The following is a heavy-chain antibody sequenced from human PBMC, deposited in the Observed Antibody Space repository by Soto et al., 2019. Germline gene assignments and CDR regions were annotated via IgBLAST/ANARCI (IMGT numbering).Heavy chain of an antibody. CDR1: GDSITSSDYY. D-gene: IGHD3-3*01. CDR2: IYYSGST. J-gene: IGHJ4*02. V-gene: IGHV4-39*07. Sequence: PSETLSLTCTVSGDSITSSDYYWAWIRQPPGKGPEWIGTIYYSGSTYYSPSLKSRVTLSLDPSKNQFSLKLSSVTAADTAVYYCARVYAGITTYYFDYWGQGTLVTVSS. CDR3: ARVYAGITTYYFDY.